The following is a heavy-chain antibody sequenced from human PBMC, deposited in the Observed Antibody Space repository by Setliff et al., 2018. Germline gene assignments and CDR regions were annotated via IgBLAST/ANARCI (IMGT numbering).Heavy chain of an antibody. CDR3: VRAYDSSGWYGESHTYYFDN. CDR1: GDSISGGTYS. D-gene: IGHD3-22*01. J-gene: IGHJ4*02. CDR2: VYKTGSI. V-gene: IGHV4-61*09. Sequence: KPSETLSLTCTVSGDSISGGTYSWSWIRQPAGKGLEWFGHVYKTGSIIYNPSLKSRVTISSDTSKNQFSLNLYSVTAADTAVYYCVRAYDSSGWYGESHTYYFDNWGQGTLVTVSS.